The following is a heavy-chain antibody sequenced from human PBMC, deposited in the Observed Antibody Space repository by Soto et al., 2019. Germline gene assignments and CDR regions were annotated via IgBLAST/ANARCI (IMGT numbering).Heavy chain of an antibody. CDR3: ARIPGSDYSGSHDF. J-gene: IGHJ4*02. CDR1: GGSFSGYH. D-gene: IGHD5-12*01. Sequence: SETLSLTCAVYGGSFSGYHWTWIRQPPGRGLEWIGETTHRGSPNYNPSLKSRVTISIDMSKNQFSLNLGSVTAADTAVYYCARIPGSDYSGSHDFWGQGTLVTVSS. V-gene: IGHV4-34*01. CDR2: TTHRGSP.